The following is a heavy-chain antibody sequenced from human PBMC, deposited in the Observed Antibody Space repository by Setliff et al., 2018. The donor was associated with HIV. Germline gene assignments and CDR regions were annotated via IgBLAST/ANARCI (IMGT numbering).Heavy chain of an antibody. D-gene: IGHD3-22*01. J-gene: IGHJ4*02. V-gene: IGHV1-3*04. CDR3: ARTLTYYFDGSFSSGPADY. CDR1: GYTFTTYA. Sequence: ASVKVSCKASGYTFTTYATIWVRQAPGQSLEWMGWINTGNGNTRLSQKFQGRVTISRDTSASTAYVELYSLTSEDTAVYYCARTLTYYFDGSFSSGPADYWGLGTLVTVSS. CDR2: INTGNGNT.